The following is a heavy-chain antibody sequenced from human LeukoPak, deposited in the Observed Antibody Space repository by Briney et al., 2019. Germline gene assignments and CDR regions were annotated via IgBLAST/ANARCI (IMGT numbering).Heavy chain of an antibody. CDR1: GFTFSSYA. CDR2: ISYDGSNK. D-gene: IGHD2-21*02. V-gene: IGHV3-30*04. J-gene: IGHJ4*02. Sequence: GGSLRLSCAASGFTFSSYAMHWVRQAPGKGLEWVAVISYDGSNKYYADSVKGRFTISRDNSKNPLYLQMNSLRAEDTAVYYCARDPVTAIGYFDYWGQGTLVTVSS. CDR3: ARDPVTAIGYFDY.